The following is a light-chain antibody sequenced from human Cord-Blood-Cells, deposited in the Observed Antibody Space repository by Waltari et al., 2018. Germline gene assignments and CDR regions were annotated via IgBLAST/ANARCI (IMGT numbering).Light chain of an antibody. V-gene: IGKV3-15*01. CDR3: QQYNNGPPWT. CDR1: QSVSSN. CDR2: GAS. J-gene: IGKJ1*01. Sequence: EIVMTQSPATLSVSPGERATLSCRASQSVSSNLAWYQQKPGQAPRLLIYGASTMATGIPARFSGSGSGTEFTLTISSLQSEDFAVYYCQQYNNGPPWTFGQGTKVEI.